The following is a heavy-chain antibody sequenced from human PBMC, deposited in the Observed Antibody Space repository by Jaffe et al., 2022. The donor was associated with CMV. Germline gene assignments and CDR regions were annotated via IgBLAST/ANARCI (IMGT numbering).Heavy chain of an antibody. CDR1: GFTFSSYS. J-gene: IGHJ6*02. CDR3: ARAPGHRFGGIPTDDYGMDV. Sequence: EVQLVESGGGLVKPGGSLRLSCAASGFTFSSYSMNWVRQAPGKGLEWVSSISSSSSYIYYADSVKGRFTISRDNAKNSLYLQMNSLRAEDTAVYYCARAPGHRFGGIPTDDYGMDVWGQGTTVTVSS. CDR2: ISSSSSYI. D-gene: IGHD3-10*01. V-gene: IGHV3-21*01.